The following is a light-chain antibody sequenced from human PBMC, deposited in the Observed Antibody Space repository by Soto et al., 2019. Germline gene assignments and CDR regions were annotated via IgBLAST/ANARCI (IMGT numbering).Light chain of an antibody. CDR3: SSYAGSINFCV. Sequence: QSALTQPPSASGSPGQSVTISCTGTSSDVGGYNFVSWYQQHPGKAPKLMIYEVSERPSGVPDRFSGSKSGNMASLTVSGLQAEDEADYYCSSYAGSINFCVFGTGTELTVL. V-gene: IGLV2-8*01. J-gene: IGLJ1*01. CDR1: SSDVGGYNF. CDR2: EVS.